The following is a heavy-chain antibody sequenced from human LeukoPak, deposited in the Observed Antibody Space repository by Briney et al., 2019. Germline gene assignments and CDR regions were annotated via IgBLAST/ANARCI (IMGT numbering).Heavy chain of an antibody. Sequence: GASVKVSCRASGYIFTDYYMHWVRQAPGQGLEWMGRITPSSGSTHYPQKFQGRVTMTRDTSINTAYMELSSLRSDDTAVYYCARGQTDYYYYRGLDVWGQGTTVTVPS. V-gene: IGHV1-2*06. CDR2: ITPSSGST. J-gene: IGHJ6*02. CDR1: GYIFTDYY. CDR3: ARGQTDYYYYRGLDV.